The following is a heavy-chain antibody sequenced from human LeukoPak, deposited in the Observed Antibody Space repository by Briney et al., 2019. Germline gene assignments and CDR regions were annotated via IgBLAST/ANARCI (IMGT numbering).Heavy chain of an antibody. V-gene: IGHV4-59*01. CDR1: GGSISSYY. J-gene: IGHJ3*01. CDR3: ARDGATTGAFDF. Sequence: PSETLSLTCTVSGGSISSYYWSWLRQPPGKGLEWIGYIYYSGSTNYNPSLKSRVTISVDTSKNQFSLKLSSVTAADTAVYYCARDGATTGAFDFWGQGTTVTVSS. CDR2: IYYSGST. D-gene: IGHD5-24*01.